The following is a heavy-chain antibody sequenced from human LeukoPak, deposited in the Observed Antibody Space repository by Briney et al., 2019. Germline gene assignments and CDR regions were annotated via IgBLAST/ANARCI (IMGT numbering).Heavy chain of an antibody. D-gene: IGHD2-2*01. J-gene: IGHJ6*04. V-gene: IGHV5-51*01. CDR3: ARSIVVDYYNMDV. Sequence: GASLQISCKGSGYSFTSYWIAWVRQMPGKGLEWMGIIYPGDSDTRYSPSFQGQVTMSADKSTSTAYLQWSSLRASDTAMYYCARSIVVDYYNMDVWGKGTTVTVSS. CDR2: IYPGDSDT. CDR1: GYSFTSYW.